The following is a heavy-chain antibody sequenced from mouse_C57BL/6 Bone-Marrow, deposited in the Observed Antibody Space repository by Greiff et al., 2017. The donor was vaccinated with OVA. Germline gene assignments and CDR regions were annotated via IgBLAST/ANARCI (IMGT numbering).Heavy chain of an antibody. J-gene: IGHJ2*01. V-gene: IGHV14-4*01. D-gene: IGHD1-1*01. CDR1: GFTIKDDY. Sequence: VQLQQSGAELVKPGASVKLSCTASGFTIKDDYMHWVKQRPEQGLEWIGWIDPENGDTKYAAKVQGKATITADTSSNKAYLQLSSLKSEDTAVYYGTSITTGVERFDYWGQGTTLTVSA. CDR2: IDPENGDT. CDR3: TSITTGVERFDY.